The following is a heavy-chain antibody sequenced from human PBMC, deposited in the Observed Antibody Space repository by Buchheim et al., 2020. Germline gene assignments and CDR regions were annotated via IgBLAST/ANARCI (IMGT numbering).Heavy chain of an antibody. D-gene: IGHD2-8*01. V-gene: IGHV3-21*01. J-gene: IGHJ5*02. CDR2: ISSSSSYI. CDR3: ARTAGNCTNGVCYGWFDP. Sequence: EVQLVESGGGLVKPGGSLRLSCAASGFTFSSYSMNWVRQAPGKGLEWVSSISSSSSYIYYADSVKGRFTISRDNAKNSLYLQMNSLRAEDTAVYYCARTAGNCTNGVCYGWFDPWGQGTL. CDR1: GFTFSSYS.